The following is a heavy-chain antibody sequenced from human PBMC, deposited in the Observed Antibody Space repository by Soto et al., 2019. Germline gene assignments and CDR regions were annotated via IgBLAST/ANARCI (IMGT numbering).Heavy chain of an antibody. CDR3: ARCSSDYSDDGLSLKY. D-gene: IGHD4-17*01. CDR2: ISAYSGHT. Sequence: QVQLVQSGAEVKGPGASVKVSCKASGYTITGYAFSWVRQAPAQGLEWMGWISAYSGHTVYSQKFPDVVTMTTDPSTTTTYLMVRSLGSDDTAVSYCARCSSDYSDDGLSLKYWRQGTLVTVS. CDR1: GYTITGYA. J-gene: IGHJ1*01. V-gene: IGHV1-18*01.